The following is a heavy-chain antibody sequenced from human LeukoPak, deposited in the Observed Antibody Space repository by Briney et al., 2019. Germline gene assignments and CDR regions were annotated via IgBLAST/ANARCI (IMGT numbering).Heavy chain of an antibody. CDR1: GGSISSSSNY. J-gene: IGHJ4*02. V-gene: IGHV4-39*01. Sequence: KPSETLSLTCTVSGGSISSSSNYWDWIRQPPGKGLEWIGSISYSGATYYNPSLKSRVTISVDTSKNQFSLKLRSVTAADTAVYYCARLYCSGGSCYRLGYYFDYWGQGTLVTVSS. D-gene: IGHD2-15*01. CDR2: ISYSGAT. CDR3: ARLYCSGGSCYRLGYYFDY.